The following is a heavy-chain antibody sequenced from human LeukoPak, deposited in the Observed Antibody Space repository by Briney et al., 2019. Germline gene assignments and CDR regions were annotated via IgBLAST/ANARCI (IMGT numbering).Heavy chain of an antibody. CDR2: IYPGDSDT. CDR1: GYSINNYW. CDR3: ARVKAGSYYFDY. J-gene: IGHJ4*02. D-gene: IGHD6-13*01. Sequence: GESLKISCKGSGYSINNYWIGRVLQMPGKGLEWMGIIYPGDSDTRYSPSFQGQVTISADKSISTAYLQWSSLKASDTDMYYCARVKAGSYYFDYWGQGTLVTVSS. V-gene: IGHV5-51*01.